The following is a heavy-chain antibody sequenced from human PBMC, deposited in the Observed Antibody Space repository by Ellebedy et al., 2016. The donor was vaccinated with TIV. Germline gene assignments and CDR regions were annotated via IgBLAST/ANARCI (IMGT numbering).Heavy chain of an antibody. D-gene: IGHD1-26*01. CDR2: ISYDGSNK. CDR1: GFTFSSYG. Sequence: PGGSLRLSCAASGFTFSSYGMPRVRQAPGKGLEWVAVISYDGSNKYYADSVKGRFTISRDNSTNTLYLQMNSLRAEDTAVYYCAKGRGGSYYSSIDYWGQGTLVTVSS. J-gene: IGHJ4*02. V-gene: IGHV3-30*18. CDR3: AKGRGGSYYSSIDY.